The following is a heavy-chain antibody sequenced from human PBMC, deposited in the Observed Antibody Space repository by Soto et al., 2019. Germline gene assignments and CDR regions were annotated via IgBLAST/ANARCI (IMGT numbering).Heavy chain of an antibody. CDR3: ARARRFTSSWFWFDP. CDR1: VVSVSSGDYY. V-gene: IGHV4-31*03. CDR2: IYNTGST. D-gene: IGHD6-13*01. J-gene: IGHJ5*02. Sequence: SETLSLTCTFSVVSVSSGDYYCSWIRQHPGKGLEWIGYIYNTGSTDYNASLKSRLTMSVESSKNQFSMRLTSVTAADEAVYFCARARRFTSSWFWFDPWGQGTLVTVSS.